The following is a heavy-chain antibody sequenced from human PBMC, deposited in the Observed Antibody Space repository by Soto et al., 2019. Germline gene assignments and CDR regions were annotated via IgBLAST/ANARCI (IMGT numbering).Heavy chain of an antibody. CDR3: ARATATAGRIGDFDM. Sequence: EVQLVESGGGLVKPGGSLRLSCAASGFTFSSYSMNWVRQAPGKGLEWVSSITSSSSYINYADSVKGRFTISRDNAKNSMYLQTNSLRAEDTAVYYCARATATAGRIGDFDMWGQGTMVTVSS. J-gene: IGHJ3*02. D-gene: IGHD2-21*01. V-gene: IGHV3-21*01. CDR2: ITSSSSYI. CDR1: GFTFSSYS.